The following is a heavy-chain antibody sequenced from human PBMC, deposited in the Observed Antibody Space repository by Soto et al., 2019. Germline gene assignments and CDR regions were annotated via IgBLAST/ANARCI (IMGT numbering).Heavy chain of an antibody. V-gene: IGHV3-23*01. CDR1: GFTFSSFA. CDR3: ARRRDASGSYFDS. CDR2: INDSGGST. J-gene: IGHJ4*02. D-gene: IGHD3-10*01. Sequence: QSGGSLRLSCAASGFTFSSFAMSWVRQAPGKGLEWVSAINDSGGSTYSADSVKGRFTISRDNSKNTLYLQMNSLRADDTAVYYCARRRDASGSYFDSWSQGTLAPVYS.